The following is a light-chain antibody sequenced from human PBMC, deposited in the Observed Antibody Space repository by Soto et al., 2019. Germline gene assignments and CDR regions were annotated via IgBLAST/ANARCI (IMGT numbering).Light chain of an antibody. CDR3: QSYDSSLSAFNWV. Sequence: QSVLTQPPSVSGAPGQRVTISCTGSSSNIGAGYDVHWYQQLPGTAPKLLIYGNSNRPSGVPDRFSGSKSGTSASLAITGLQAEDEADYYCQSYDSSLSAFNWVFGGGTKLTVL. V-gene: IGLV1-40*01. J-gene: IGLJ3*02. CDR2: GNS. CDR1: SSNIGAGYD.